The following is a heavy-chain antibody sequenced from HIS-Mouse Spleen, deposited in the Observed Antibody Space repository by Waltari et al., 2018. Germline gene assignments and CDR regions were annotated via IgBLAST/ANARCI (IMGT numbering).Heavy chain of an antibody. Sequence: EVQLVETGGGLIQPGGSLRLSCAASGFTVISNYMSWVRQAPGKGLEWVSVIYSGGSTYYADSVKGRFTISRDNSKNTLYLQMNSLRAEDTAVYYCARHYYYGSGSYYFDYWGQGTLVTVSS. D-gene: IGHD3-10*01. V-gene: IGHV3-53*02. CDR3: ARHYYYGSGSYYFDY. J-gene: IGHJ4*02. CDR2: IYSGGST. CDR1: GFTVISNY.